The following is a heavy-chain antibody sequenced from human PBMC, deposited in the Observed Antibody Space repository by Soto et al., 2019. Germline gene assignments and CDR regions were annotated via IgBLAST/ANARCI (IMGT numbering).Heavy chain of an antibody. J-gene: IGHJ4*02. CDR1: GGSISSYY. D-gene: IGHD5-12*01. Sequence: QVQLQESGPGLVKPSETLSLTCTVSGGSISSYYWSWIRQPPGKGLEWIGYIYYSGSTNYNPSLTSRVTISVDTSKNQFSLKLSSVTAADTAVYYCARDLGYGGCDNWGQGTLVTVSS. V-gene: IGHV4-59*01. CDR2: IYYSGST. CDR3: ARDLGYGGCDN.